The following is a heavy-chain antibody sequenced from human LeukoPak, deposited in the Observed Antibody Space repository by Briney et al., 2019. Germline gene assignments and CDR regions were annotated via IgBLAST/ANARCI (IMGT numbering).Heavy chain of an antibody. V-gene: IGHV1-69*06. CDR2: IIPIFGTA. Sequence: GVSVKVSCKASGGTFSSYAISWVRQAPGQGLEWMGGIIPIFGTANYAQKFQGRVTITADKSTSTAYMELSSLRSEDTAVYHCARGYYYGSGSYGGFDYWGQGTLVTVSS. D-gene: IGHD3-10*01. CDR3: ARGYYYGSGSYGGFDY. J-gene: IGHJ4*02. CDR1: GGTFSSYA.